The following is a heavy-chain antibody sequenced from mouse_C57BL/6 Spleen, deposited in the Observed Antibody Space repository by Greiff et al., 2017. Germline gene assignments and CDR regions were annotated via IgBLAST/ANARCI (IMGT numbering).Heavy chain of an antibody. CDR2: INPNNGGT. CDR3: ARHLMAGYFDY. V-gene: IGHV1-22*01. J-gene: IGHJ2*01. D-gene: IGHD1-1*02. CDR1: GYTFTDYN. Sequence: EVQLVESGPELVKPGASVKMSCKASGYTFTDYNMHWVKQSHGKSLEWIGYINPNNGGTSYNQKFKGKATLTVNKSSSTAYMELRSLTSEDSAVYYCARHLMAGYFDYWGQGTTLTVSS.